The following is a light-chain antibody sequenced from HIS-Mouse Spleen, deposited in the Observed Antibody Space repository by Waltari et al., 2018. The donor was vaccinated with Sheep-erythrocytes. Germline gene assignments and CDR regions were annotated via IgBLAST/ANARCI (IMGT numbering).Light chain of an antibody. CDR1: QSVSSN. CDR2: GAS. Sequence: EIVMTQSPATRSVSPGERATLSCRASQSVSSNLAWYQQKPGQAPRLLIYGASTRATGIPARFSGSVSGTEFTLTISSMQSEDFAVYYCQQYNNWPPPYTFGQGTKLEI. CDR3: QQYNNWPPPYT. J-gene: IGKJ2*01. V-gene: IGKV3-15*01.